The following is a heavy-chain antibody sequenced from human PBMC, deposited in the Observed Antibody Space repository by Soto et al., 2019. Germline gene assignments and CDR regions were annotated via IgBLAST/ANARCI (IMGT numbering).Heavy chain of an antibody. D-gene: IGHD3-22*01. CDR3: ARDYYKYYDSSGYYRSPAY. Sequence: PGGSLRLSCAASGFTFSSYAMHWVRQAPGKGLEWVALISYDGSDKDYADSVKGRFTISRDNSRNTLFLQMNSLRAEDTAMYFCARDYYKYYDSSGYYRSPAYWGQGTLVTVSS. V-gene: IGHV3-30-3*01. J-gene: IGHJ4*02. CDR1: GFTFSSYA. CDR2: ISYDGSDK.